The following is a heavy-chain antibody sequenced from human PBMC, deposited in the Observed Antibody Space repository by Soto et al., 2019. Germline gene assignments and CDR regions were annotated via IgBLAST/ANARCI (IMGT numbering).Heavy chain of an antibody. J-gene: IGHJ4*02. CDR2: IYHSGST. Sequence: SETLSLTCAVSGGSISSGGYSWSWIRQPPGKGLEWIGYIYHSGSTYYNPSLKSRVNISVDRSKNQFSLKLSSVTAADTAVYYCARRYASCFDYWGQGTLVTVSS. D-gene: IGHD2-8*01. V-gene: IGHV4-30-2*01. CDR3: ARRYASCFDY. CDR1: GGSISSGGYS.